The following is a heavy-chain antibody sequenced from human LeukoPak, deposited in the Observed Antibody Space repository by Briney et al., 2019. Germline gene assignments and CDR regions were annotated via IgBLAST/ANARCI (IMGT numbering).Heavy chain of an antibody. V-gene: IGHV4-31*03. J-gene: IGHJ4*02. D-gene: IGHD3-22*01. CDR2: IYYSGST. CDR3: VTGSSGYYYDFGY. Sequence: SETLSLTCTVSGGSISSGGYYWGWIRQHPGKGLEWIGYIYYSGSTYYNPSLKSRVTISVDTSKNQFSLKLSSVTAADTAVYYCVTGSSGYYYDFGYWGQGTLVTVSS. CDR1: GGSISSGGYY.